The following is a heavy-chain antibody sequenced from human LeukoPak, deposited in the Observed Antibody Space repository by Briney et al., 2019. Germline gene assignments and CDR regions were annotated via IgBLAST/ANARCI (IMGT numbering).Heavy chain of an antibody. CDR1: GYTFSSYA. V-gene: IGHV3-30*04. D-gene: IGHD7-27*01. CDR3: AREIAQTGGDY. CDR2: ISYDGSNK. Sequence: PGGSLRLSRAASGYTFSSYAMHWVRQAPGKGLEWGAVISYDGSNKYYADSVKGRFTISRDNSKNTLYLQMNSLRAEDTAVYYCAREIAQTGGDYWGQGTLVTVSS. J-gene: IGHJ4*02.